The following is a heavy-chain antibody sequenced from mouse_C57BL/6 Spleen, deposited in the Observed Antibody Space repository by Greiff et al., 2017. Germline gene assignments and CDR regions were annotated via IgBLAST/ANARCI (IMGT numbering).Heavy chain of an antibody. J-gene: IGHJ3*01. CDR3: ARPPLYYDSAWFAY. CDR2: ISSGSSTI. D-gene: IGHD2-4*01. V-gene: IGHV5-17*01. CDR1: GFTFSDYG. Sequence: EVMLVESGGGLVKPGGSLKLSCAASGFTFSDYGMHWVRQAPEKGLEWVAYISSGSSTIYYADTVKGRFTISRDNAKNTLFLQMTSLRSEDTAMYYCARPPLYYDSAWFAYWGQGTLVTVSA.